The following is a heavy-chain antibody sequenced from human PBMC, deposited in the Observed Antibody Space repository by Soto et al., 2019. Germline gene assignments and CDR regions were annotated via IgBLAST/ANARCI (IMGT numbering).Heavy chain of an antibody. CDR3: AKDYLVVKGITIFGVVTTHYYYYGMDV. D-gene: IGHD3-3*01. CDR1: GFTFSSYG. CDR2: IWYDGSNK. V-gene: IGHV3-30*02. J-gene: IGHJ6*02. Sequence: GGSLRLSCAASGFTFSSYGMHWVRQAPGKGLEWVAVIWYDGSNKYYADSVKGRFTISRDNSKNTLYPQMNSLRAEDTAVYYCAKDYLVVKGITIFGVVTTHYYYYGMDVWGQGTTVTVSS.